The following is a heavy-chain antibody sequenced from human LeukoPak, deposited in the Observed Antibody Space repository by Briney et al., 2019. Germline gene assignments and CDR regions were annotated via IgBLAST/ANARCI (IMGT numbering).Heavy chain of an antibody. Sequence: GGSLRLSCAASGLAFSTSWMTWVRQAPGKGLEWVANIKQDGSETYYVDSLKGRFTVSRDNAKNSVYLQMNNLRAEDTAVYYCARRATGCCTTTSCPDTYYYYYYMDVWGKGTTVTVSS. V-gene: IGHV3-7*01. D-gene: IGHD2-2*01. J-gene: IGHJ6*03. CDR3: ARRATGCCTTTSCPDTYYYYYYMDV. CDR1: GLAFSTSW. CDR2: IKQDGSET.